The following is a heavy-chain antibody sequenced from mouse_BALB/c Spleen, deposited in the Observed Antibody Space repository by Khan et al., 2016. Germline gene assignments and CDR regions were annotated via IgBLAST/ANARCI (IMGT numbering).Heavy chain of an antibody. CDR1: GFDFSRYW. D-gene: IGHD1-1*01. CDR2: INPDSSTI. CDR3: ARAGYYGYSAY. J-gene: IGHJ3*01. V-gene: IGHV4-1*02. Sequence: EVKLLESGGGLVQPGGSLKLSCAASGFDFSRYWMSWVRQAPGKGLEWIGEINPDSSTINYTPSLKDKFIISRDNAKKTLYLQMSKVRSEDTALYYCARAGYYGYSAYWGQGTLVTVSA.